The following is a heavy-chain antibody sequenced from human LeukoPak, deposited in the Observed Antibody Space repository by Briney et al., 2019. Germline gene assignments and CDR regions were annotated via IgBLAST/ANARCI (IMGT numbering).Heavy chain of an antibody. CDR1: GGSISSGGYY. D-gene: IGHD3-22*01. J-gene: IGHJ4*02. V-gene: IGHV4-31*03. CDR3: ARDDSSGVFDY. Sequence: SETLSLTCTVSGGSISSGGYYWSWIRQHPGKGLEWIGYIYYSGSTYYNPSLKSRVTISVDTSKNQFSLKLSSVTAADTAVYYCARDDSSGVFDYWGQGTLVTASS. CDR2: IYYSGST.